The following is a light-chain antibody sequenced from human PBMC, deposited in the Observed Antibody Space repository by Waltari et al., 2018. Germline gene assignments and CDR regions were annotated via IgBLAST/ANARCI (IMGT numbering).Light chain of an antibody. CDR1: SSDVGGYNY. J-gene: IGLJ1*01. CDR3: SSYAGSFSYV. CDR2: EVS. V-gene: IGLV2-8*01. Sequence: QSALTQPPSASGSPGQSVTISCTGTSSDVGGYNYVSWYQQHPGKAPKLMIYEVSKRPAGVPGRFACSKSGNTASLTVSGLQAEDEADYYCSSYAGSFSYVFGTGTKVTVL.